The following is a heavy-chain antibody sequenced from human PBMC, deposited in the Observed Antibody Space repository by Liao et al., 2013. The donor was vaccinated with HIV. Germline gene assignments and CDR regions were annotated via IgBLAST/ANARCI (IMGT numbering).Heavy chain of an antibody. CDR1: GASIGSGSYY. V-gene: IGHV4-61*02. CDR2: IYTSGNT. D-gene: IGHD3-10*01. CDR3: ARDSGMVSGTCFDY. J-gene: IGHJ4*02. Sequence: QVQLQESGPGLVKPSQTLSLTCTVSGASIGSGSYYWTWIRQPAGKGLEWIGRIYTSGNTNYNPSLKSRVTVSVDTPKHQFSLKLSSVTAADTAVYYCARDSGMVSGTCFDYWGQGTLVTVSS.